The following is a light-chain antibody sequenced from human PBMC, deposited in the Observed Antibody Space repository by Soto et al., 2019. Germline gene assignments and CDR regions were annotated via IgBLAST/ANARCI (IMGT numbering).Light chain of an antibody. CDR1: SSDVGGYNY. J-gene: IGLJ3*02. Sequence: QSALTQPPSASGSPGQSVTISCTGTSSDVGGYNYVSWYQQHPGKAPKLIIYEVSKRPSGVPDRFSGSKSGNTASLTGSGLQAEDEADYYSISDAGSNNWGFGGETKLTFL. CDR2: EVS. V-gene: IGLV2-8*01. CDR3: ISDAGSNNWG.